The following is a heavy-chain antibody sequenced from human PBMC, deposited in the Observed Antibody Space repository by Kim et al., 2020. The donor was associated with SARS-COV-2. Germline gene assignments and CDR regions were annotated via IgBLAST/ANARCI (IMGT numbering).Heavy chain of an antibody. Sequence: GGSLRLSCAASGFTFSTYSMNWVRQAPGKGLEWVSYISGSSTTIFYADSVKGRFTISRDNAKNSLYLQMNTLRDEDTAVYYCARELLGIGVKFDLWGQGTLGTVSS. V-gene: IGHV3-48*02. D-gene: IGHD3-10*01. CDR3: ARELLGIGVKFDL. J-gene: IGHJ5*02. CDR1: GFTFSTYS. CDR2: ISGSSTTI.